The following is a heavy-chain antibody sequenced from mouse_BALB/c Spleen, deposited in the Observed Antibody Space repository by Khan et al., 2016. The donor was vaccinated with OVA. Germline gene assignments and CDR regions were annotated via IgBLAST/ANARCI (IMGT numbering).Heavy chain of an antibody. CDR1: GFTFTNYG. J-gene: IGHJ4*01. Sequence: QIQLVQSGPELKKPGETVQISCKASGFTFTNYGMNWVKQAPGKGLKWMGWINTYTGKPTFDDDFKGRFAFSLETSASTAYLQLNSPRNEDTATYVYARVGYNGAMDCWGQGTSGTVSS. CDR2: INTYTGKP. D-gene: IGHD2-14*01. V-gene: IGHV9-3-1*01. CDR3: ARVGYNGAMDC.